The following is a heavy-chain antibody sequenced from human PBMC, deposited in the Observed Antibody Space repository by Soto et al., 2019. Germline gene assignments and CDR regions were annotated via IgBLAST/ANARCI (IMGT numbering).Heavy chain of an antibody. CDR2: VDPEDGET. CDR1: GYTFTDYY. J-gene: IGHJ4*02. V-gene: IGHV1-69-2*01. CDR3: AITPHQGGFDY. Sequence: ASVKVSCKVSGYTFTDYYMHWVQQAPGKGLEWMGLVDPEDGETIYAEKFQGRVTITADTSTDTAYMELSSLRSEDTAAYYCAITPHQGGFDYWGQGTLVTVSS.